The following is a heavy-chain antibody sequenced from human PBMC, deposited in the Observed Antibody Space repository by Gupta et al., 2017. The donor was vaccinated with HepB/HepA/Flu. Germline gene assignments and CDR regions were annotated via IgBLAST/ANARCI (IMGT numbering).Heavy chain of an antibody. V-gene: IGHV4-34*01. D-gene: IGHD4-23*01. CDR3: ARGVEGMVYGGNLQYFDY. CDR1: GGSFSGYY. J-gene: IGHJ4*02. CDR2: INHSGST. Sequence: QVQLQQWGAGLLKPSETLSLTCAVYGGSFSGYYWSWIRQPPGKGLEWIGEINHSGSTNYNPSLKRRVTISVDTSKNQVARKLSSVTAADTAVYYCARGVEGMVYGGNLQYFDYGGQGTMVTVSS.